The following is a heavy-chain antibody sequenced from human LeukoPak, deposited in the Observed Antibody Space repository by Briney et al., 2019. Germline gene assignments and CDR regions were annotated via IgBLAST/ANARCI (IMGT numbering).Heavy chain of an antibody. V-gene: IGHV1-8*01. CDR3: ARAHAGVVPASDYYYYYMDV. D-gene: IGHD2-2*01. Sequence: ASVKVSCKASGYTFTSYDINWVRQATGQGLEWMGWMNPNSGNTGYVQKFQGRVTMTRNTSISTAYMELSSLRSEDTAVYYCARAHAGVVPASDYYYYYMDVWGKGTTVTVSS. CDR1: GYTFTSYD. CDR2: MNPNSGNT. J-gene: IGHJ6*03.